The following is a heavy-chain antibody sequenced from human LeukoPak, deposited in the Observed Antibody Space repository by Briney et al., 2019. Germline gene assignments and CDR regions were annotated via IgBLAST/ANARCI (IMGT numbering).Heavy chain of an antibody. CDR1: GGTFSSYA. V-gene: IGHV1-2*02. D-gene: IGHD3-9*01. CDR2: INPNSGGT. J-gene: IGHJ4*02. CDR3: ARSPHILTGENFDY. Sequence: ASVKVSCKASGGTFSSYAISWVRQAPGQGLEWMGWINPNSGGTNYAQKFQGRFTMTRDTSITTAYMEMSRLRSDDTALYYCARSPHILTGENFDYWGQGTLVTVSS.